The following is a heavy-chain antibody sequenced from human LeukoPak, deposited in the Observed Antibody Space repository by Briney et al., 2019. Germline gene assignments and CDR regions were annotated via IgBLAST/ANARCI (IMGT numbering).Heavy chain of an antibody. Sequence: GSSVKVSCKASGGTFSSYAISWVRQAPGQGLEWMGLINPSGDNTDYAQNFQGRVTMTRDTSTSTVYMGLSSLRSEDTAVYYCARIRDGYNDAYDIWGQGTMVTVSS. CDR2: INPSGDNT. D-gene: IGHD5-24*01. V-gene: IGHV1-46*01. J-gene: IGHJ3*02. CDR3: ARIRDGYNDAYDI. CDR1: GGTFSSYA.